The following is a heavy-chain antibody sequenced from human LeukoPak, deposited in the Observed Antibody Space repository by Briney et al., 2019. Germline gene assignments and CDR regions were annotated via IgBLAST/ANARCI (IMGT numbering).Heavy chain of an antibody. CDR2: IIPIFGTA. D-gene: IGHD1-1*01. CDR1: GGTFSSYA. J-gene: IGHJ4*02. CDR3: ARPSDGTENYYFDY. V-gene: IGHV1-69*13. Sequence: GAPVKVSCKASGGTFSSYAISWVRQAPGQGLEWMGGIIPIFGTANYAQKFQGRVTITADESTSTAYMELSSLRSEDTAVYYCARPSDGTENYYFDYWGQGTLVTVSS.